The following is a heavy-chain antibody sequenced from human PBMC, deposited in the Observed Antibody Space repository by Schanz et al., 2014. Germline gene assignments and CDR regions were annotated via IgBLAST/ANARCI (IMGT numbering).Heavy chain of an antibody. CDR1: GFTFSSYG. J-gene: IGHJ4*02. D-gene: IGHD1-1*01. CDR3: AKKVPAYNPFDS. V-gene: IGHV3-33*06. Sequence: QVQLVESGGGVVQPGRSLRLSCAASGFTFSSYGMHWVRQAPGKGLEWVAVIWYDGSNKYYADSVKGRFTISRDNSKNTLFLQMNSLRAEDTAVYYCAKKVPAYNPFDSWGQGTLXTVSS. CDR2: IWYDGSNK.